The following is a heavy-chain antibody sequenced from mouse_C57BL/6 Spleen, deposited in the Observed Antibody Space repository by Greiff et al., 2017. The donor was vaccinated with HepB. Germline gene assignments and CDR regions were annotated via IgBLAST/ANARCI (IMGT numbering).Heavy chain of an antibody. D-gene: IGHD2-4*01. CDR1: GFSLTSYG. V-gene: IGHV2-5*01. CDR2: IWRGGST. Sequence: VHLVESGPGLVQPSQSLSITCTVSGFSLTSYGVHWVRQSPGKGLEWLGVIWRGGSTDYNAAFMSRLSITKDNSKSQVFFKMNSLQADDTAIYYCAKYDYDEDYYAMDYWGQGTSVTVSS. CDR3: AKYDYDEDYYAMDY. J-gene: IGHJ4*01.